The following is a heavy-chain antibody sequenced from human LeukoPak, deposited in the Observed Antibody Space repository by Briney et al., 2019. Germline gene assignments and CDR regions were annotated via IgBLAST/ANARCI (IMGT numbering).Heavy chain of an antibody. J-gene: IGHJ5*02. CDR3: TTLGYSGYAFNR. V-gene: IGHV3-15*01. Sequence: GGSLRLSCAASGFIFSNVWMTWVRQAPGKGLEWVGRIKSKTHGGTMDYAAPVKGRFTISRDDSKSTLYLQVNDLKTEDTAMYYCTTLGYSGYAFNRWGQGTLVTVSS. CDR1: GFIFSNVW. D-gene: IGHD3-22*01. CDR2: IKSKTHGGTM.